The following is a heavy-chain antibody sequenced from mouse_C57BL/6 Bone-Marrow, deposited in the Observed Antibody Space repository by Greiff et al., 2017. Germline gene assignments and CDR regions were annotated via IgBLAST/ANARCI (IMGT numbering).Heavy chain of an antibody. CDR2: IDPENGDT. CDR1: GFNIKDDY. V-gene: IGHV14-4*01. D-gene: IGHD1-1*01. J-gene: IGHJ3*01. Sequence: EVKLQESGAELVRPGASVKLSCTASGFNIKDDYMHWVKQRPEQGLEWIGWIDPENGDTAYASKFQGKATITADTSSNTAYLQLSSLTSEDTAVYYCTTTLRPFAYWGQGTLVTVSA. CDR3: TTTLRPFAY.